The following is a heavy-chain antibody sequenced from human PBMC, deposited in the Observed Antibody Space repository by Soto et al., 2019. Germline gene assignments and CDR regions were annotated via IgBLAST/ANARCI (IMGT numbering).Heavy chain of an antibody. CDR3: ARVGYSSSFPFDY. CDR1: GGSISSSNW. J-gene: IGHJ4*02. V-gene: IGHV4-4*02. D-gene: IGHD6-6*01. CDR2: IYHSGST. Sequence: PSETLSLTCAVSGGSISSSNWWSWVRQPPGKGLEWIGEIYHSGSTNYNPSLKSRVTISVDKSKNQFSLKLSSVTAADTAVYYCARVGYSSSFPFDYWGQGTLVTVS.